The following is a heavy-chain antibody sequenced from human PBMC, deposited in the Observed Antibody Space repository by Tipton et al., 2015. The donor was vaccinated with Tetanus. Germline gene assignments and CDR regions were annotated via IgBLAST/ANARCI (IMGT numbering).Heavy chain of an antibody. CDR2: IYFSGST. CDR1: GDSITSSHYY. D-gene: IGHD5-12*01. CDR3: ARGSRSYRGYDSYFDY. Sequence: TLSLTCTVSGDSITSSHYYWGWVRQPPGKGLKWIGSIYFSGSTYHSPSLKSRVTMSIDTSKIQFSLTLSSVTAADTAVYFCARGSRSYRGYDSYFDYWGLGILVTVSS. V-gene: IGHV4-39*07. J-gene: IGHJ4*02.